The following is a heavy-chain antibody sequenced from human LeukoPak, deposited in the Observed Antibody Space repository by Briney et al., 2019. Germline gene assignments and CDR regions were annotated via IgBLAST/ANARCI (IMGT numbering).Heavy chain of an antibody. CDR2: IGTAADT. V-gene: IGHV3-13*01. CDR3: ARGPIVGITETKGYFDN. CDR1: GFTFSSYD. D-gene: IGHD1-7*01. Sequence: PGGSLRLSCAASGFTFSSYDMHWVRQATGRGLEWVSSIGTAADTYYPGSVKGRFTISRENAKNSLYLQMNSLRAGDTAVYYCARGPIVGITETKGYFDNWGQGILVTVSS. J-gene: IGHJ4*02.